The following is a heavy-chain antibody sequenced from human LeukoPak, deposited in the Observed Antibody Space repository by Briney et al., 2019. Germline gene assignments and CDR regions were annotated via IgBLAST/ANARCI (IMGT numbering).Heavy chain of an antibody. Sequence: PGGSLRLSCAASGFTFSSYAMIWVRQAPGKGLEGVSAISGSGGSTYYADSVKGRFTISRDNSKNTLYLQMNSLRAEDTAVYYCAKAGEMATISPFDYWGQGTLVTVSS. J-gene: IGHJ4*02. CDR2: ISGSGGST. CDR3: AKAGEMATISPFDY. D-gene: IGHD5-24*01. V-gene: IGHV3-23*01. CDR1: GFTFSSYA.